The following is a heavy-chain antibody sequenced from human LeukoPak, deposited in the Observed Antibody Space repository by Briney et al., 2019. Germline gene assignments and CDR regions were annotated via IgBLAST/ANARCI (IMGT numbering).Heavy chain of an antibody. CDR2: ISYDGSDK. Sequence: GGSLRLSCAASGFTFSTYGMHWVRQAPGKGLEWVAVISYDGSDKYYADSVKGRFTISRDNSKNTLYLQMNSLRAEDTAVFYCAKDLVAYGEYDHYYHGMDVWGQGTTVTVSS. CDR1: GFTFSTYG. D-gene: IGHD4-17*01. J-gene: IGHJ6*02. V-gene: IGHV3-30*18. CDR3: AKDLVAYGEYDHYYHGMDV.